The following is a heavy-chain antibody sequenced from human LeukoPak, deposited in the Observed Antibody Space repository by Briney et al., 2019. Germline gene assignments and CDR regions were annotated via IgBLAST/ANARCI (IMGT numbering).Heavy chain of an antibody. Sequence: SETLSLTCTVSGAPTSAYYWSWIPQPPGQGLEWIRYSYRGGNANYHPSLKRRFTISIDTSENQFSLRLTSVTAVDTAIYFCAHSKRGGGYYINAFAVWGQGALVTISS. CDR3: AHSKRGGGYYINAFAV. CDR1: GAPTSAYY. CDR2: SYRGGNA. J-gene: IGHJ3*01. D-gene: IGHD1-26*01. V-gene: IGHV4-59*01.